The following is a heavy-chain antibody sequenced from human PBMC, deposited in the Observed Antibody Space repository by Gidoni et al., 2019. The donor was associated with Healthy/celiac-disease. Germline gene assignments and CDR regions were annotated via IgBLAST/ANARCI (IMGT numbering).Heavy chain of an antibody. J-gene: IGHJ5*02. D-gene: IGHD2-15*01. CDR1: GGSFSSSF. V-gene: IGHV4-59*01. CDR3: ARDLGHCSGGSCYSSWFDP. CDR2: IYYSGST. Sequence: QVQLQESGPGLVKPSETLSLTCTVSGGSFSSSFWSWIRQPPGKGLEWIGYIYYSGSTNYNPSLKSRVTISVDTSKNQFSLKLSSVTAADTAVYYCARDLGHCSGGSCYSSWFDPWGQGTLVTVSS.